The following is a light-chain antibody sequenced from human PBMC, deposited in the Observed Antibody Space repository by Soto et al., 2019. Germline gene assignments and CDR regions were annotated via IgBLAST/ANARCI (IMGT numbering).Light chain of an antibody. CDR1: QTLLYFANNLNY. J-gene: IGKJ1*01. CDR2: WAS. V-gene: IGKV4-1*01. Sequence: DIVMTQSPESLALSLGERATINCKSSQTLLYFANNLNYLAWYQQKPGQPPRLLIYWASTRESGVPDRFSGSGSGTDFTLTISSLQAEDVAVYYCKQYINDRPAFGQGTKVEIX. CDR3: KQYINDRPA.